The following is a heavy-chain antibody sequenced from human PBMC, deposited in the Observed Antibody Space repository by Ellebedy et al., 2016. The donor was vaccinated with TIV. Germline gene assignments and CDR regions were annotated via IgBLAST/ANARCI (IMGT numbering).Heavy chain of an antibody. CDR3: ARDKGAAKGGMDV. Sequence: SQTLSLTCAISGASVSSKSAAWNWIRQSPSRGLEWLGRTHYRSKWYNDYAVSVKSRITINPDTSKNQFSLQLNSVTPEDTAVYYCARDKGAAKGGMDVWGQGTTVTVSS. D-gene: IGHD6-13*01. V-gene: IGHV6-1*01. CDR1: GASVSSKSAA. CDR2: THYRSKWYN. J-gene: IGHJ6*02.